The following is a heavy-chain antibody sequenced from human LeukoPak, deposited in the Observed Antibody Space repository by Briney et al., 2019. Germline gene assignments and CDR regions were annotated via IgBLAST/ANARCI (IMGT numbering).Heavy chain of an antibody. Sequence: GGSLRLSCAASGFTVSSNYMSWVRQAPGKGLEWVSVIYSGGSTYYADSVKGRFTISRDNSKNTLYLQMNSLRAEDTAVYYCARDKPPRFQKKSDAFDIWGQGTMVTVSS. V-gene: IGHV3-66*01. CDR1: GFTVSSNY. J-gene: IGHJ3*02. CDR2: IYSGGST. CDR3: ARDKPPRFQKKSDAFDI.